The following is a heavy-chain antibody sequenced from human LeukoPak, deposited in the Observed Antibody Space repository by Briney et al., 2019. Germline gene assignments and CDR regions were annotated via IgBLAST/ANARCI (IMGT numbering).Heavy chain of an antibody. Sequence: PGGSLPLSCAASGFPFSSYSMNWGRPAPGKGLEWVSSLSSSSSYIYYAASVKGRFTISRDNAKNSLYLQMNSLRAEDTAVYYCARGRTLYCSSTSCYYYYYGMDVWGKGTTVTVSS. CDR1: GFPFSSYS. CDR2: LSSSSSYI. D-gene: IGHD2-2*01. J-gene: IGHJ6*04. CDR3: ARGRTLYCSSTSCYYYYYGMDV. V-gene: IGHV3-21*01.